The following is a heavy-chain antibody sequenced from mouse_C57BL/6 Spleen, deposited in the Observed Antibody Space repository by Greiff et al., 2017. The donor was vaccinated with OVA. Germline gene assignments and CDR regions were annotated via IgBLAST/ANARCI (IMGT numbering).Heavy chain of an antibody. CDR3: GRRNWDDAMDY. Sequence: QVQLQQPGAELVKPGASVKLSCKASGYTFTSYWMQWVKQRPGQGLEWIGEIDPSDSYTNYNHKFKGKATLTVDTSSSTAYMQRSSLTSEDSAVYYCGRRNWDDAMDYWGQGTSVTVSS. D-gene: IGHD4-1*01. CDR2: IDPSDSYT. CDR1: GYTFTSYW. J-gene: IGHJ4*01. V-gene: IGHV1-50*01.